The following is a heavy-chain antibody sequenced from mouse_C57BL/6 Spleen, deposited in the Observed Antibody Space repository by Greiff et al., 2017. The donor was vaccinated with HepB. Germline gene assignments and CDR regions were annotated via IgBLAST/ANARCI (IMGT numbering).Heavy chain of an antibody. D-gene: IGHD2-1*01. CDR3: ARSGGNSGAWFAY. J-gene: IGHJ3*01. V-gene: IGHV1-80*01. Sequence: VQLQQSGAELVKPGASVKISCKASGYAFSSYWMNWVKQRPGKGLEWIGQIYPGDGDTNYNGKFKGKATLTADKSSSTAYMQLSSLTSEDSAVYFCARSGGNSGAWFAYWGQGTLVTVSA. CDR1: GYAFSSYW. CDR2: IYPGDGDT.